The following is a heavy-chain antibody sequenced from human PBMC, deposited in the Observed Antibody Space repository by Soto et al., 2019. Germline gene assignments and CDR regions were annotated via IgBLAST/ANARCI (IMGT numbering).Heavy chain of an antibody. D-gene: IGHD2-21*02. CDR2: IYYSGST. Sequence: SETLSLTCTVSGGSISSYYWSWIRQPPGKGLEWIGYIYYSGSTNYNPSLKSRVTISVDTSKNRFSLKLSSVTAADTAMYYCARVAPPYCGGDCYSGWFDPWGQGTLVTVSS. CDR1: GGSISSYY. J-gene: IGHJ5*02. CDR3: ARVAPPYCGGDCYSGWFDP. V-gene: IGHV4-59*01.